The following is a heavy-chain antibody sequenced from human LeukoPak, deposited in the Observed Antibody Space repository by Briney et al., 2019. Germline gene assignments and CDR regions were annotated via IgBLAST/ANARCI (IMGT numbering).Heavy chain of an antibody. CDR2: TSGSGDST. CDR1: GFPFRNYA. J-gene: IGHJ3*02. CDR3: AKDMTLGSYRLVDGFDI. D-gene: IGHD1-26*01. Sequence: GGSLRLSCAASGFPFRNYAMSWVRQAPGKGLEWVSATSGSGDSTYYAGSVKGQFTISRDNSKNTLYLQMNSLRAEDTAVYYCAKDMTLGSYRLVDGFDIWGQGTMVTVSS. V-gene: IGHV3-23*01.